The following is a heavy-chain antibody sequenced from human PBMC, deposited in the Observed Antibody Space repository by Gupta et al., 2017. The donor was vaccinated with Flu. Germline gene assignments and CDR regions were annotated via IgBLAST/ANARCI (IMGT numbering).Heavy chain of an antibody. Sequence: EVQLVESGGGLVQPGGSLRLSCAASGFTFSSYWMHWVRQAPGKGLVWVSRINSDGSSTSYADSVKGRFTISRDNAKNTLYLQMNSLRAEDTAVYYCAGAAGFTYFYGMDVWGQGTTVTVSS. CDR3: AGAAGFTYFYGMDV. V-gene: IGHV3-74*01. D-gene: IGHD6-13*01. CDR2: INSDGSST. J-gene: IGHJ6*02. CDR1: GFTFSSYW.